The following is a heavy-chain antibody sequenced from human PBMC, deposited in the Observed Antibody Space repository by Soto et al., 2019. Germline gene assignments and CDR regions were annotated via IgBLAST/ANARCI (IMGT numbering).Heavy chain of an antibody. D-gene: IGHD6-19*01. CDR2: ISWDGGST. V-gene: IGHV3-43*01. CDR1: GFTFDDYT. CDR3: AKDSFSSGAFDY. J-gene: IGHJ4*02. Sequence: GGSLRLSCAASGFTFDDYTMHWVRQAPGKGLEWVSLISWDGGSTYYADSVKGRFTISRDNSKNSLYLQMNSLRTEGTSLYYCAKDSFSSGAFDYWGQGTLVTVSS.